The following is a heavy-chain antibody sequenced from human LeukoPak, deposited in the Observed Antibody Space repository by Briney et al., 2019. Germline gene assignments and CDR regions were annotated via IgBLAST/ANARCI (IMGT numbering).Heavy chain of an antibody. CDR2: IYPGDSDT. CDR3: ARQDVAAAGTKRYYYYYYMDV. CDR1: GYSFTSYW. V-gene: IGHV5-51*01. J-gene: IGHJ6*03. D-gene: IGHD6-13*01. Sequence: GESLKISCKGFGYSFTSYWIGWVRQMPGKGLEWMGIIYPGDSDTRYSPSFQGQVTISADKSISTAYLQWSSLKASDTAMYYCARQDVAAAGTKRYYYYYYMDVWGKGTTVTVSS.